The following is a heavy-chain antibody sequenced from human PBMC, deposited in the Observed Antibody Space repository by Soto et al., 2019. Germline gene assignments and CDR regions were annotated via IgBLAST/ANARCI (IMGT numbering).Heavy chain of an antibody. CDR3: AREPDSSGWYYYYYGMDV. J-gene: IGHJ6*02. D-gene: IGHD3-22*01. Sequence: VASVKVSCKASGYTLTGSNMHWVQKAPGQGLEWMGIINPSGGSTSYAQKFQGRVTMTRDTSTSTVYMELSSLRSEGTAVYYCAREPDSSGWYYYYYGMDVWGQGTTVTVSS. CDR1: GYTLTGSN. CDR2: INPSGGST. V-gene: IGHV1-46*01.